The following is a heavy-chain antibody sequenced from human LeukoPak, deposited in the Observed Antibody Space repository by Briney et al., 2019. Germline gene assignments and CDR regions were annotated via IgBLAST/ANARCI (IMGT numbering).Heavy chain of an antibody. D-gene: IGHD5-24*01. CDR2: ISAYNGNT. J-gene: IGHJ4*02. V-gene: IGHV1-18*01. Sequence: GASVKVSCKVSGYTLSYLSMHWVRQAPGKGLEWMGWISAYNGNTNYAQNLQGRVTMTTDTSTSTAYMELRSLRSDDTAKYYCARMEMATAIFDYWGQGTLVTVSS. CDR1: GYTLSYLS. CDR3: ARMEMATAIFDY.